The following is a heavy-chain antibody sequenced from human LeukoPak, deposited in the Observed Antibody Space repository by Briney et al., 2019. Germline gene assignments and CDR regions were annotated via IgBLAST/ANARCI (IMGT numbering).Heavy chain of an antibody. D-gene: IGHD4-17*01. CDR2: IYYSGST. J-gene: IGHJ6*02. Sequence: PSETLSLTCTVSGGSISSGGYYWSWIRQHPGKGLEWIGYIYYSGSTYYNPSLKSRVTISVDTSKNQFSLKLSSVTAADTAVYYCARQFHYGDYPYYYYYYGMDVWGQGTTVTVSS. CDR3: ARQFHYGDYPYYYYYYGMDV. V-gene: IGHV4-31*03. CDR1: GGSISSGGYY.